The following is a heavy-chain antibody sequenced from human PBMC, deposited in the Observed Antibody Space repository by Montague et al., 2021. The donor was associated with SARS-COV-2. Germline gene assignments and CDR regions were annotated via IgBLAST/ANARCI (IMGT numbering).Heavy chain of an antibody. CDR3: ARVYGGSYRGRIDY. D-gene: IGHD1-26*01. V-gene: IGHV3-30*19. CDR2: IWYDGSNK. Sequence: SLRLSCAASGFIFSNYGMNWVRQAPGKGLEWVAVIWYDGSNKYYADSVKGRFTISRDNSKNTLYLQMNSLRAEDTAVYYCARVYGGSYRGRIDYWGQGTLVTVSS. CDR1: GFIFSNYG. J-gene: IGHJ4*01.